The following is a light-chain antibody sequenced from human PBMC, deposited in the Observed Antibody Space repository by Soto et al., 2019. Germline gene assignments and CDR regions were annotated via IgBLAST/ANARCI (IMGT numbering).Light chain of an antibody. CDR3: VAWDDILNGWV. V-gene: IGLV1-44*01. CDR1: SSNIGSNT. CDR2: SNH. Sequence: QSVLTQPPSASGTPGQSVTISCSGSSSNIGSNTANWFQQLPETAPKLLIYSNHQRPSGVPGRFSGSKSGTSASLAISGLQSEDEADYYCVAWDDILNGWVFGGGTKVTVL. J-gene: IGLJ3*02.